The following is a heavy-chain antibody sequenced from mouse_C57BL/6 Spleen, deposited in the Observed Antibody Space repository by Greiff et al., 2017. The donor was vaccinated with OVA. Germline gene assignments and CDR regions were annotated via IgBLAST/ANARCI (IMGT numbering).Heavy chain of an antibody. CDR3: AREGDYDYNLFAY. CDR2: IDPSDSET. J-gene: IGHJ3*01. V-gene: IGHV1-52*01. D-gene: IGHD2-4*01. Sequence: QVQLQQPGAELVRPGSSVKLSCKASGYTFTSYWMHWVKQRPIQGLEWIGNIDPSDSETHYNQKFKDKATLTVDKSSSTAYMQLSSLTSEDSAVYYCAREGDYDYNLFAYWGQGTLVTVSA. CDR1: GYTFTSYW.